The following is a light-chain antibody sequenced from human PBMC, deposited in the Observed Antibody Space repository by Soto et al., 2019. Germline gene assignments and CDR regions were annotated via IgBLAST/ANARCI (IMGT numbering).Light chain of an antibody. J-gene: IGKJ1*01. CDR2: GAS. V-gene: IGKV3-15*01. CDR1: QSVSSN. Sequence: EIVMTQSPATLSVSPGERATLSCRASQSVSSNLAWYQQIPGQAPRLLIYGASTRATGIPVRFSGSGSETEFTLTISSLQSEDFAVYYCQQYNNWPPWTFGQGTKGDIK. CDR3: QQYNNWPPWT.